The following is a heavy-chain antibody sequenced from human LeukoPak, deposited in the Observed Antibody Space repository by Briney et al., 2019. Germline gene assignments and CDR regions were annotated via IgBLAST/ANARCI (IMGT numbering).Heavy chain of an antibody. CDR2: IYCSGST. CDR3: ARHRQLVRALFDY. J-gene: IGHJ4*02. V-gene: IGHV4-59*08. Sequence: SETLSLTCTVSGGSISSYYWSWIRQPPGKGLEWIGYIYCSGSTNYNPSLKSRVTISVDTSKNQFSLKLSSVTAADTAVYYCARHRQLVRALFDYWGQGTLVTVSS. CDR1: GGSISSYY. D-gene: IGHD6-13*01.